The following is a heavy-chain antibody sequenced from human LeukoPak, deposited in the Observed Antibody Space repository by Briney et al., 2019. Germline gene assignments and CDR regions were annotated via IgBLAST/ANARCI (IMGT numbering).Heavy chain of an antibody. CDR3: AREGYYGSGSPPSLYFDY. Sequence: GGSLRLSCAASGFTFRNYVIHWVRQALGKGLEWVAVTSSDLNVKLYADSVKGRFTISRDNSRSTLYLQMNSLRPEDTAIYYCAREGYYGSGSPPSLYFDYWGQGTLVTVSS. V-gene: IGHV3-30-3*01. D-gene: IGHD3-10*01. CDR2: TSSDLNVK. CDR1: GFTFRNYV. J-gene: IGHJ4*02.